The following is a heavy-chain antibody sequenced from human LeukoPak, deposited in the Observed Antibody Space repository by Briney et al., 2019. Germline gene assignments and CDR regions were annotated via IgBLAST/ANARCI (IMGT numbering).Heavy chain of an antibody. CDR1: GFTFSKSW. Sequence: GGSLRLSCAASGFTFSKSWMGWVRQAPGKGLEWVGRIKGKTDGGTTDYAAPVKGRFTISRDDSKNTLYLQMNSLKTEDTAVYYCTTDHRNWNPWGQGTLVTVSS. J-gene: IGHJ5*02. CDR2: IKGKTDGGTT. CDR3: TTDHRNWNP. D-gene: IGHD1-20*01. V-gene: IGHV3-15*01.